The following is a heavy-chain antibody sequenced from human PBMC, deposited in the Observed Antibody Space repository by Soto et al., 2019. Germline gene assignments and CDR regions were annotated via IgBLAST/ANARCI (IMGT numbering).Heavy chain of an antibody. CDR2: INPSGGST. V-gene: IGHV1-46*01. D-gene: IGHD4-17*01. CDR1: GYTFISYG. Sequence: ASVKVSCKASGYTFISYGISWVRQAPGQGLEWMGIINPSGGSTNYAQKFQGRVTMTSDTSTSTVYMELSSLRTEDTAVYYCARVIVPTTVTTSNWFDPWGQGTLVTVSS. CDR3: ARVIVPTTVTTSNWFDP. J-gene: IGHJ5*02.